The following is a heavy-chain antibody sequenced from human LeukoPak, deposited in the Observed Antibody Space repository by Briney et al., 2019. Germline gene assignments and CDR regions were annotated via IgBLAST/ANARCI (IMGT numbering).Heavy chain of an antibody. CDR1: GFTFSSYW. Sequence: GGSLRLSCAASGFTFSSYWLSWVRQTPGKGLEWVANIKHDGSEKYYVGSVKGRFTISRDNAKNSLYLQMSSLRAEDTAVYYCARDRGYPSYMDVWGKGTTVTVSS. J-gene: IGHJ6*03. V-gene: IGHV3-7*01. CDR2: IKHDGSEK. CDR3: ARDRGYPSYMDV. D-gene: IGHD3-10*01.